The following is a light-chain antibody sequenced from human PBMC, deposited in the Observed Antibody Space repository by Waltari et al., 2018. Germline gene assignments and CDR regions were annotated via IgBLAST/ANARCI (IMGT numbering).Light chain of an antibody. J-gene: IGLJ3*02. CDR3: AAWDDSLSGPV. CDR1: SSNIGSNY. CDR2: RNN. Sequence: QSVLTQPPSASGTPGQRVTISCSGSSSNIGSNYVYWYQQLPGTAPKLLIYRNNRRPSGVPARFSGSKSGTSASLASSGLRSEDEADYYCAAWDDSLSGPVFGGGTKLTVL. V-gene: IGLV1-47*01.